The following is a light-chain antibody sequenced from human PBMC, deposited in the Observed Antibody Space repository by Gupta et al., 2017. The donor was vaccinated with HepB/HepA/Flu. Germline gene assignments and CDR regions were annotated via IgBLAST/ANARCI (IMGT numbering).Light chain of an antibody. V-gene: IGLV5-45*02. CDR3: MIWHNNAWV. CDR2: YKSDSDK. Sequence: QAVLTQPSSLSASPGASASLTCNLRSGFNLDAYRMYWYQQKPGSPPQYLLRYKSDSDKQQGYGVPSRFSGSKDASANAWMLLISGLQSEDEADYYCMIWHNNAWVFGGGTKLTVL. J-gene: IGLJ3*02. CDR1: SGFNLDAYR.